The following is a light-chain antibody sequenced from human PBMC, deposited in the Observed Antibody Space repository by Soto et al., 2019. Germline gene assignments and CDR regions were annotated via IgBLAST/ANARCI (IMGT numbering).Light chain of an antibody. CDR1: QNIRHK. V-gene: IGKV3-15*01. CDR2: DAS. Sequence: EIMMTQSPATLSVSPGESGTLSCRASQNIRHKLAWYQQRPGHPPRLLIYDASITDPGVPARFSGGGSETAFILAISGLQSEDFAVYYCQQYDDWPRTFGQGTKVDI. J-gene: IGKJ1*01. CDR3: QQYDDWPRT.